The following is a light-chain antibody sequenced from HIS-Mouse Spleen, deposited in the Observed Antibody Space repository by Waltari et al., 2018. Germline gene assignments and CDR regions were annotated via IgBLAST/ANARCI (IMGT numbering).Light chain of an antibody. CDR1: SSTVGGYNY. J-gene: IGLJ2*01. CDR2: DVS. V-gene: IGLV2-11*02. Sequence: QSALTQPRSVSGSPGQSVSISCTGTSSTVGGYNYVSSYQQHPGKAPKLMIYDVSKRPSGVPDRFSGSKSGNTASLTISGLQAEDEADYYCCSYAGSYVFGGGTKLTVL. CDR3: CSYAGSYV.